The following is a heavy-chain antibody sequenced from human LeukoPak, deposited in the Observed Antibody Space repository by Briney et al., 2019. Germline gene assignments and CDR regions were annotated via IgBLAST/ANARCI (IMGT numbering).Heavy chain of an antibody. D-gene: IGHD5-12*01. J-gene: IGHJ4*02. Sequence: GGSLRLSGAASGFTFSSYWMSWVRQAPGKGLEWVANIKQDGSEKNYVDSVKGRFTISRDNAKNSLELQMNSLRDEDTAVYYCARAGGYASSWAYWGQGTLVTVSS. V-gene: IGHV3-7*01. CDR3: ARAGGYASSWAY. CDR1: GFTFSSYW. CDR2: IKQDGSEK.